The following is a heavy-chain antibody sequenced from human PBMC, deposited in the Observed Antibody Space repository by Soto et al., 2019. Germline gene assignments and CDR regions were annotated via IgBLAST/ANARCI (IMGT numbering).Heavy chain of an antibody. CDR2: TYYRSKWYY. D-gene: IGHD3-3*01. J-gene: IGHJ4*02. CDR1: GDSVSSNHAT. V-gene: IGHV6-1*01. CDR3: AREFRSGDIFFDY. Sequence: SQTLSLTCAISGDSVSSNHATWDWIRQSPSRGLEWLGRTYYRSKWYYDYALSVKSRITINPDTSNNQLSLQLNSVTPDDTAVYYCAREFRSGDIFFDYWGQGTLVTVSS.